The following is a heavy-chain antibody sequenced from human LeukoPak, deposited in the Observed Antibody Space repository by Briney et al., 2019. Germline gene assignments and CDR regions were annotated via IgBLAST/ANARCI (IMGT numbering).Heavy chain of an antibody. CDR1: GFSVSGNY. V-gene: IGHV3-66*01. CDR2: IYSGGIT. D-gene: IGHD1-26*01. J-gene: IGHJ4*02. Sequence: GGSLRLSCAASGFSVSGNYLNWVRQPPGKGLEWVSVIYSGGITYYADSVRGRFSMSRDSPKNTVYLQMNSLRAEDTAVYYCARDGSADRTFYFDYWGQGTLVTVSS. CDR3: ARDGSADRTFYFDY.